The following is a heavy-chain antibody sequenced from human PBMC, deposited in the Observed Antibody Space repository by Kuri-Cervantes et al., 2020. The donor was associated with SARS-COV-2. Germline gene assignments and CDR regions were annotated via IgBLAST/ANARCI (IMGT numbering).Heavy chain of an antibody. CDR1: GGTFNSYA. J-gene: IGHJ4*02. CDR2: IIPIFGTA. Sequence: SVKVSCKASGGTFNSYAISWVRQAPGQGLEWMGGIIPIFGTANYAQKFQGRVTITADKSTSTAYMELSSLRSEDTAVYYCARVKQWRTETYYFDYWGQGTLVTVSS. V-gene: IGHV1-69*06. D-gene: IGHD6-19*01. CDR3: ARVKQWRTETYYFDY.